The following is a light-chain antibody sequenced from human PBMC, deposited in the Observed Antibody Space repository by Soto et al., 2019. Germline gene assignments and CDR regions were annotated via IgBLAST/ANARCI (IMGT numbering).Light chain of an antibody. CDR3: GTWDSSLSGWE. V-gene: IGLV1-51*01. Sequence: QSVLTQPPSVSAAPGQKVTISCSGSSSNIGNNYVSWYQQLPGTAPKVLIYDNNKRPSGIPDRFSGSKSGTSATLGITGLQTGDEADYHCGTWDSSLSGWEFGGGTKVTVL. CDR2: DNN. J-gene: IGLJ3*02. CDR1: SSNIGNNY.